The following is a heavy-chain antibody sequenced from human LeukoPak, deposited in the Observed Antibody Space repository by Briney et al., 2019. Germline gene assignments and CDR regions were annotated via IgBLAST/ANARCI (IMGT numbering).Heavy chain of an antibody. CDR3: ARGYDTAMAPFDY. CDR1: GGSISSGGYY. J-gene: IGHJ4*02. CDR2: IYYSGST. Sequence: SETLSLTCTVSGGSISSGGYYWSWIRQHPGKGLEWIGYIYYSGSTYYNPSLKSRVTISVDTSKNQFSLKLSSVTAADTAVYYCARGYDTAMAPFDYWGQGTLVTVSS. D-gene: IGHD5-18*01. V-gene: IGHV4-31*03.